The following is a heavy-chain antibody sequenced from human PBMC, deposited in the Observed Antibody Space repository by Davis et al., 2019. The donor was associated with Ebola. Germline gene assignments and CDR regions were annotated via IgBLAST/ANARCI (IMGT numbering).Heavy chain of an antibody. CDR1: GFTFSSYD. J-gene: IGHJ3*01. V-gene: IGHV3-13*05. D-gene: IGHD6-13*01. CDR3: ARGDSSTWTMGFAFDV. CDR2: IGTDGDP. Sequence: PGGSLRLSCVASGFTFSSYDMQWVLQTAGEGLEWVSSIGTDGDPHYADSAKGRFTISRENAKNSLYLQMNYLNAGDTALYYCARGDSSTWTMGFAFDVWGQGTVVTVSS.